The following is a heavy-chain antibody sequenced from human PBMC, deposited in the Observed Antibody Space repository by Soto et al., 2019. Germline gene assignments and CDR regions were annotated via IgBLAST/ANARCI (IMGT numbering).Heavy chain of an antibody. CDR1: GGSISSSSYY. V-gene: IGHV4-39*01. Sequence: PSETLSLTCTVSGGSISSSSYYWGWTRQPPGKGLEWIGSIYYSGSTYYNPSLKSRVTISVDTSKNQFSLKLSSVTAADTAVYYCARLGDDYVWGSYRHLEYYFDYWGQGTLVTVS. D-gene: IGHD3-16*02. CDR3: ARLGDDYVWGSYRHLEYYFDY. CDR2: IYYSGST. J-gene: IGHJ4*02.